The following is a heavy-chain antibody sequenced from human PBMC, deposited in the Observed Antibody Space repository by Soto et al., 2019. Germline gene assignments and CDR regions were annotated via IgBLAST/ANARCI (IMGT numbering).Heavy chain of an antibody. J-gene: IGHJ3*01. Sequence: ASVKVSCKVSGYTLTELSMHWVRQAPGKGLEWMGGFDPEKGNKKYAQKFQGRVTMTIDTSTTTAYMELRSLGSDDTAMYYCARDGFYDDSDNWVGDSVLDVWGQGTMVTVSS. CDR3: ARDGFYDDSDNWVGDSVLDV. V-gene: IGHV1-24*01. D-gene: IGHD3-22*01. CDR1: GYTLTELS. CDR2: FDPEKGNK.